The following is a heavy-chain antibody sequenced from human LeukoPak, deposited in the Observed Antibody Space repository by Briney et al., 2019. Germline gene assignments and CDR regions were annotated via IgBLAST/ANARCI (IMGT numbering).Heavy chain of an antibody. CDR2: ISYDGSDK. CDR3: ARALEWNFLSGFDL. CDR1: GFTVSSNY. Sequence: GGSLRLSCAASGFTVSSNYMSWVRQAPGKGLEWVALISYDGSDKYYADSVKGRFTISRDNSKDTLYLQLDSLRAEDTALYYCARALEWNFLSGFDLWGQGTMVTVSS. V-gene: IGHV3-30*03. D-gene: IGHD1-7*01. J-gene: IGHJ3*01.